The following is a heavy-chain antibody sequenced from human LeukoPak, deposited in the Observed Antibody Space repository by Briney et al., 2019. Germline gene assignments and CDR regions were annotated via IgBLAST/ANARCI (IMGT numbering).Heavy chain of an antibody. D-gene: IGHD3-3*01. CDR1: GYSFTSYW. V-gene: IGHV5-51*01. J-gene: IGHJ4*02. Sequence: GESLKISCQAFGYSFTSYWIGWVRQMPGKGLECMGILYPGDSEVRYSPSFQGQVTISADKSISTAYLQWSSLKASDTAMYYCARIPSFDFWSGSPFYYFDYWGQGTLVTVSS. CDR2: LYPGDSEV. CDR3: ARIPSFDFWSGSPFYYFDY.